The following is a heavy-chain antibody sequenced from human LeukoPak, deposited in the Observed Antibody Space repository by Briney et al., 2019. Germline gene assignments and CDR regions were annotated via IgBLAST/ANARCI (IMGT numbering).Heavy chain of an antibody. CDR3: AKDREVLWFGELLSVFQH. CDR2: ISGSGGST. D-gene: IGHD3-10*01. Sequence: GGSLRLSCAASGFTFSSYAMSWVRQAPGKGLEWVSAISGSGGSTYYADSVKGRFTISRDNSKNTLYLQMNSLRAEDTAVYYCAKDREVLWFGELLSVFQHWGQGALVTVSS. CDR1: GFTFSSYA. V-gene: IGHV3-23*01. J-gene: IGHJ1*01.